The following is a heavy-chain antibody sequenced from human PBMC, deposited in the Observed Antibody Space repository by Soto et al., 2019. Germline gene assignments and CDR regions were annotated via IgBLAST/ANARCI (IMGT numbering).Heavy chain of an antibody. D-gene: IGHD2-15*01. CDR2: ISWNSGSI. CDR1: GFTFDDYA. J-gene: IGHJ3*02. V-gene: IGHV3-9*01. Sequence: LRLSCAASGFTFDDYAMHWVRQAPGKGLEWVSGISWNSGSIGYADSVKGRFTISRDNAKNSLYLQMNSLRAEDTALYYCAKDIGCSGGSCYSGINAFDIWGQGTTVTVSS. CDR3: AKDIGCSGGSCYSGINAFDI.